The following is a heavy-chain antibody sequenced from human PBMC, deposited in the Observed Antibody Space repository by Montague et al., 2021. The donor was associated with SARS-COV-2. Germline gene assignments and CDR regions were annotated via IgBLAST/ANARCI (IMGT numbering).Heavy chain of an antibody. CDR1: RGSFSGFF. D-gene: IGHD3-16*01. CDR3: ARGRPVRGTLRHFELLTSGAIDI. CDR2: ISDEGKT. V-gene: IGHV4-34*01. Sequence: SETLSLTCAVYRGSFSGFFWTWIRKAQGKGLEWIGEISDEGKTNYSPYLKARVAMSVDKYKNQISLALRSVTAADTAVYYCARGRPVRGTLRHFELLTSGAIDILGQGTLVTVSS. J-gene: IGHJ3*02.